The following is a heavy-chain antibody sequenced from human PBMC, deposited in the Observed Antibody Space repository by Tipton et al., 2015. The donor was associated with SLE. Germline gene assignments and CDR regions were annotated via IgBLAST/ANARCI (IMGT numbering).Heavy chain of an antibody. Sequence: TLSLTCTVSGGSINSVSYSWSWIRQPAGKGLEWIGRIYTSGNTNYNPSLKSRVAISADTSKNQFSLKLSSVTAADTALYYCARGSGSGHQVTFDIWGQGTMVTVSS. CDR2: IYTSGNT. CDR3: ARGSGSGHQVTFDI. CDR1: GGSINSVSYS. V-gene: IGHV4-61*02. D-gene: IGHD2-15*01. J-gene: IGHJ3*02.